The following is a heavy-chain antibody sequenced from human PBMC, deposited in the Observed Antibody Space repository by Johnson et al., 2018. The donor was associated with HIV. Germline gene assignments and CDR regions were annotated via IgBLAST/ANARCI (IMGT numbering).Heavy chain of an antibody. V-gene: IGHV3-30*02. J-gene: IGHJ3*02. D-gene: IGHD4-23*01. Sequence: QVQLVESGGGVVQPGGSLKLSCAASGFTFRSYGIHWVRQAPGKGLEWVAFIRYDGNNKYYADSVKGRFTISRDNSKNTLYLQMNSLRVEDTAVYYCAKEGGGGGNFNFFHDAFDIWGQGTMVTVSS. CDR3: AKEGGGGGNFNFFHDAFDI. CDR1: GFTFRSYG. CDR2: IRYDGNNK.